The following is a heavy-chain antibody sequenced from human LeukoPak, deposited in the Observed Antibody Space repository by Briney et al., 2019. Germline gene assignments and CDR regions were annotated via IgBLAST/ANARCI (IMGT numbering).Heavy chain of an antibody. D-gene: IGHD6-13*01. V-gene: IGHV1-8*01. J-gene: IGHJ6*02. CDR3: ARYPQFSSSWYRGGLYGMDV. Sequence: ASVKVSCKASGYTFTSYDINWVRQATGQGLEWMGWMNPNSGNTGYAQKFQGRVTMTRNTSISTAYMELSSLRSEDTAVYYCARYPQFSSSWYRGGLYGMDVWGQGTTVTVSS. CDR2: MNPNSGNT. CDR1: GYTFTSYD.